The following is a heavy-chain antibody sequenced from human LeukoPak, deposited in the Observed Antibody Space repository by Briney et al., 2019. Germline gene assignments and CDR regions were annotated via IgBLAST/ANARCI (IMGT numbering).Heavy chain of an antibody. CDR3: ARVIAVAGTFYYYYGMDV. CDR1: GGTFSSYA. Sequence: GSSVTVSCKASGGTFSSYAISWVRQAPGQGLEWMGRIIPILGIANYAQKFQGRVTITADKSTSTAYIELSRLRSDDTAVYYCARVIAVAGTFYYYYGMDVWGQGTTVTVSS. CDR2: IIPILGIA. J-gene: IGHJ6*02. D-gene: IGHD6-19*01. V-gene: IGHV1-69*04.